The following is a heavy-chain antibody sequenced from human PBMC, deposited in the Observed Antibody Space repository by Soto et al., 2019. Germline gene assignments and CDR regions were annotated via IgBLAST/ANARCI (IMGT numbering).Heavy chain of an antibody. CDR2: ISRSCDSI. Sequence: GGSLRLSCAASGYTFSNYDMNWVRQAPGKGLEWVSSISRSCDSINYADSVKGRFTISRDNSKNTLYLQMNSLRAEDTAVYYCASSRNSKIAAPSYWGQGTLVTVSS. V-gene: IGHV3-21*01. D-gene: IGHD6-13*01. CDR1: GYTFSNYD. J-gene: IGHJ4*02. CDR3: ASSRNSKIAAPSY.